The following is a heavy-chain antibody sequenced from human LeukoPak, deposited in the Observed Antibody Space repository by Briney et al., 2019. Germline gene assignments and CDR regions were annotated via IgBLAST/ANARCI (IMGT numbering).Heavy chain of an antibody. CDR2: IYTSGNT. D-gene: IGHD6-19*01. CDR1: GGSISSGSHH. Sequence: SQTLSLTCTVSGGSISSGSHHWSWIRQPAGKGLEWIGRIYTSGNTNYNPSLKSRVTISVDTSKNQFSLKLSSVTAADTAVYYCARFSLGTAVAGHDYWGQGTLVTVSS. J-gene: IGHJ4*02. V-gene: IGHV4-61*02. CDR3: ARFSLGTAVAGHDY.